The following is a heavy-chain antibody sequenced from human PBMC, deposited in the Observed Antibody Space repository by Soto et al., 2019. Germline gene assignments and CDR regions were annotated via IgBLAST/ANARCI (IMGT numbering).Heavy chain of an antibody. D-gene: IGHD3-16*01. V-gene: IGHV3-74*01. CDR2: LNTDGSNT. Sequence: QPGGSLRLSCAASGFPFSGYWMHWVRQAPGEGLVWVARLNTDGSNTLYADSVKGRFTISRDNARDTLYLQMESLRAEDTAVYYCVRATGRGDNWGQGTLVTVSS. J-gene: IGHJ4*02. CDR3: VRATGRGDN. CDR1: GFPFSGYW.